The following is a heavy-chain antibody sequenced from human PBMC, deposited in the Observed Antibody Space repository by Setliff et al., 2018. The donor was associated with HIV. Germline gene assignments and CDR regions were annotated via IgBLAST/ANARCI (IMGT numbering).Heavy chain of an antibody. CDR2: IYLSGSN. CDR1: GYSISSCYY. D-gene: IGHD6-19*01. Sequence: SETLSLTCTVSGYSISSCYYWGWIRQTPGKGLEWIGSIYLSGSNYYNPSLKSRVTISLDTSKNQFSLKLSTVTAADTAVYYCARTSIRSGWGRNNWFDPWGQGTLVTVSS. J-gene: IGHJ5*02. V-gene: IGHV4-38-2*02. CDR3: ARTSIRSGWGRNNWFDP.